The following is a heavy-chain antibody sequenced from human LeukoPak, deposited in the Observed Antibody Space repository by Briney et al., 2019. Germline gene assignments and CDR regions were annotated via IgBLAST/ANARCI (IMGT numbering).Heavy chain of an antibody. CDR3: VTYYVNGGGRGH. CDR1: GASVSSGDYH. D-gene: IGHD3-16*01. Sequence: PSETLSLTCTVSGASVSSGDYHWSWVLQAPGKGLEWIGHNGDPSYNPSLKSRVVISIDTSRSQFSLRLNSVTAADTATYFCVTYYVNGGGRGHWGPGALVTVSS. J-gene: IGHJ4*02. V-gene: IGHV4-61*08. CDR2: HNGDP.